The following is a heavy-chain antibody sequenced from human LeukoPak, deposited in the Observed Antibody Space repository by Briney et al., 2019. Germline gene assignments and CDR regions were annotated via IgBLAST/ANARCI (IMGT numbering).Heavy chain of an antibody. V-gene: IGHV4-34*01. CDR1: GGSFSGYY. Sequence: PSETLSLTCAVYGGSFSGYYWSWIRQPPGKGLEWIGEINHSGSTNYNPSLKSRVTISVDTSKNQFSLKLSSVTAADTAVYYCARVFSGYSYGYFDYWGQGTLVTVSS. CDR2: INHSGST. CDR3: ARVFSGYSYGYFDY. D-gene: IGHD5-18*01. J-gene: IGHJ4*02.